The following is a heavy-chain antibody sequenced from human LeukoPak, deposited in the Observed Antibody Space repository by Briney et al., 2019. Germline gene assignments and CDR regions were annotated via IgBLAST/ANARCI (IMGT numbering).Heavy chain of an antibody. D-gene: IGHD3-9*01. CDR2: ISGSGGST. CDR1: GFTFSTYA. V-gene: IGHV3-23*01. Sequence: GGSLRLSCAASGFTFSTYAMSWVRQAPGKGLEWVSGISGSGGSTYYADSVKGRFTISRDNSKNTLYLQMNSLRADDAAVYYCARASSKQLAGYLPDGFDIWGQGTMVTVSS. J-gene: IGHJ3*02. CDR3: ARASSKQLAGYLPDGFDI.